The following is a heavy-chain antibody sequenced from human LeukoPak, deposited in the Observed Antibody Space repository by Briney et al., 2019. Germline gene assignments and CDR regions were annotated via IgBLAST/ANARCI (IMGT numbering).Heavy chain of an antibody. D-gene: IGHD3-22*01. CDR3: AKSGYYDSSGYYPDDY. V-gene: IGHV3-30*18. Sequence: PGRSLRLSCAASGFTFSSYGMHWVRQAPGKGLEWVAVISYDGSNKYYADSVKGRFTISRDNSKNTLYLQMNSLRAEDTAVYYCAKSGYYDSSGYYPDDYWGQGILVTVSS. J-gene: IGHJ4*02. CDR1: GFTFSSYG. CDR2: ISYDGSNK.